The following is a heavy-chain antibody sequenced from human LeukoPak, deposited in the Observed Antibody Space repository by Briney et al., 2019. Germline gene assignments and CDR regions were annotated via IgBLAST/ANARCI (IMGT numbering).Heavy chain of an antibody. CDR2: ISSSGSTI. D-gene: IGHD1-1*01. Sequence: PGGSLRLSCAASGFTFSDYWMQWVRQAPGKGLEWVSYISSSGSTIYYADSVKGRFTISRDNAKNSLYLQMNSLRAEDTAAYYCARVFSLHSSGIDYWGQGTLVTVSS. V-gene: IGHV3-48*04. CDR3: ARVFSLHSSGIDY. CDR1: GFTFSDYW. J-gene: IGHJ4*02.